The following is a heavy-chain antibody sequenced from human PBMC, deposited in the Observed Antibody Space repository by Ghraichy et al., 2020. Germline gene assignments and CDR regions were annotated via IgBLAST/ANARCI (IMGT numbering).Heavy chain of an antibody. V-gene: IGHV4-30-4*01. Sequence: SQTLSLTCTVSGGSISSGDYYWSWIRQPPGKGLEWIGYIYYSGSTYYNPSLKSRVTISVDTSKNQFSLKLSSVTAADTAVYYCARAGRTLWFGELSLHDYWGQGTLVTVSS. J-gene: IGHJ4*02. D-gene: IGHD3-10*01. CDR2: IYYSGST. CDR3: ARAGRTLWFGELSLHDY. CDR1: GGSISSGDYY.